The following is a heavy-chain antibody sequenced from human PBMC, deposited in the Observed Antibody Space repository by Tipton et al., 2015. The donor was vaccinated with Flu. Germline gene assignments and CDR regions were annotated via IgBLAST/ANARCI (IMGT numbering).Heavy chain of an antibody. D-gene: IGHD3-3*01. CDR3: ARGLYDFWSGYYSYYFGMDV. Sequence: QLVQSGAEVKKPGASVKVSCKASGYTFTGYYMHWVRQAPGQGLEWMGWINPNSGGTNYAQKFQGRVTMTRDTSISTAYMELSRLRSDDTAVYYCARGLYDFWSGYYSYYFGMDVWGQVTTVTVSS. J-gene: IGHJ6*02. CDR1: GYTFTGYY. CDR2: INPNSGGT. V-gene: IGHV1-2*02.